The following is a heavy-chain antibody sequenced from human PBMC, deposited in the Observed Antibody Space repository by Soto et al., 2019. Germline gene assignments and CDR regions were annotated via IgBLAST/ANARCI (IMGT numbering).Heavy chain of an antibody. D-gene: IGHD5-12*01. CDR1: GYSFTSYW. V-gene: IGHV5-51*01. J-gene: IGHJ4*02. Sequence: GESLKISCKGPGYSFTSYWIGWVRQMPGKGLEWMGIIYPGDSDTRYSPSFQGQVTISADKSISTAYLQWSSLKASDTAMYYCARQRSGYDEEINYFDYWGQGTLVTVSS. CDR3: ARQRSGYDEEINYFDY. CDR2: IYPGDSDT.